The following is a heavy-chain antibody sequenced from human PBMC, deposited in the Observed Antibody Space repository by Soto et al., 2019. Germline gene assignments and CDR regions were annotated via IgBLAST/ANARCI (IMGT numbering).Heavy chain of an antibody. J-gene: IGHJ5*02. CDR3: ARYPSLYQLLTPRWFDP. V-gene: IGHV1-18*04. CDR1: GYSFTSHY. D-gene: IGHD2-2*01. Sequence: ASVKVSCKAIGYSFTSHYIHWVRQAPGQGLEWMGSICAYNGNTNYAQKLKGRVTMTTDTSTSTAYMELRSLRSDDTAVYYCARYPSLYQLLTPRWFDPWGQGTLVTVSS. CDR2: ICAYNGNT.